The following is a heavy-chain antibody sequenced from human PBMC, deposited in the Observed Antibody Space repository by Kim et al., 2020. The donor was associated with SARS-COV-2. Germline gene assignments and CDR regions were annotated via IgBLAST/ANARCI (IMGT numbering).Heavy chain of an antibody. D-gene: IGHD6-19*01. CDR1: GGTFSSYA. V-gene: IGHV1-69*13. Sequence: SVKVSCKASGGTFSSYAISWVRQAPGQGLEWMGGIIPIFGTANYAQKFQGRVTITADESTSTAYMELSSLRSEDTAVYYCARDLRRAVAGTGFWGQGTLVTVSS. CDR2: IIPIFGTA. CDR3: ARDLRRAVAGTGF. J-gene: IGHJ4*02.